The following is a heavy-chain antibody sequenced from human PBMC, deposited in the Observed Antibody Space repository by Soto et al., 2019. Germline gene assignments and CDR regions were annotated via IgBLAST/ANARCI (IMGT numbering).Heavy chain of an antibody. Sequence: PGGSLRLSCAASGFSFSSYSMNWVRQAPGKGLEWVSSISTNSNYIYYADSVKGRFTISRDNAKNSLYLQMNSLRAEDTAVYYCARVGCSGGSCRTMFDYWGQGTLVTVSS. CDR3: ARVGCSGGSCRTMFDY. CDR2: ISTNSNYI. V-gene: IGHV3-21*01. J-gene: IGHJ4*02. D-gene: IGHD2-15*01. CDR1: GFSFSSYS.